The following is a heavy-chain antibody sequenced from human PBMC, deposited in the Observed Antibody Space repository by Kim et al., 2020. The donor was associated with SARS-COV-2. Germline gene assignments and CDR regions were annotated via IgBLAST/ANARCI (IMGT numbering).Heavy chain of an antibody. D-gene: IGHD5-12*01. Sequence: SETLSLTCAVYGGSFSGYYWSWIRQPPGKGLEWIGEINHSGSTNYNPSLKSRVTISVDTSKNQFSLKLSSVTAADTAVYYCARRDGYNYGYYYGMDVWGQGTTVTVSS. CDR1: GGSFSGYY. J-gene: IGHJ6*02. V-gene: IGHV4-34*01. CDR3: ARRDGYNYGYYYGMDV. CDR2: INHSGST.